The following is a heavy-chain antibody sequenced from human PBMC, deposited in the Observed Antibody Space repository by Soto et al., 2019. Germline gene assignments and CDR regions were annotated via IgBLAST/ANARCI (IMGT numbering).Heavy chain of an antibody. Sequence: QVHLVESGGGMVQPGKSLRLSCAASGFTFSGYAMHWVRQAPGKGLEWVAVISYDGSTQYYAESVKGRFTISRDNSNNQLDLHMSRLGAGDTAVYFWAPETRGYEIDYWGQGTLVNGS. CDR2: ISYDGSTQ. CDR3: APETRGYEIDY. D-gene: IGHD5-12*01. V-gene: IGHV3-30-3*01. CDR1: GFTFSGYA. J-gene: IGHJ4*02.